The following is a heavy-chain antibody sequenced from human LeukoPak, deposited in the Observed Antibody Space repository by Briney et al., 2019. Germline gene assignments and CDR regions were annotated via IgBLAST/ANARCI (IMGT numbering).Heavy chain of an antibody. J-gene: IGHJ3*02. Sequence: GGSLRLSCAASGFTFSSYEMNWVRQAPGKGPEWVSYISSSGSTIYYADSVKGRFTISRDNAKNSLYLQMNSLRAEDTAVYYCARDGVGAHAYGPFDIWGQGTMVTVSS. CDR1: GFTFSSYE. CDR3: ARDGVGAHAYGPFDI. V-gene: IGHV3-48*03. CDR2: ISSSGSTI. D-gene: IGHD1-26*01.